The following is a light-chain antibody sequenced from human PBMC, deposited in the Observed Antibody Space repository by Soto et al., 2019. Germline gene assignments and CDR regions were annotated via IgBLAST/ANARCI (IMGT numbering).Light chain of an antibody. CDR3: QHYNSYSEA. CDR2: KAS. Sequence: DSQMTQSPASLSASVGHRGTITCRASQTISSWLAWYQQKPGKAPKLLIYKASTLKSGVPSRFSGSGSGTEFTLTISSLQPDDFATYYCQHYNSYSEAFGQGTKVDIK. J-gene: IGKJ1*01. V-gene: IGKV1-5*03. CDR1: QTISSW.